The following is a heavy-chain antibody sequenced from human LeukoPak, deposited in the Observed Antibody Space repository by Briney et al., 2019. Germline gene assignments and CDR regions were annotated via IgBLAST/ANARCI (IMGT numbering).Heavy chain of an antibody. J-gene: IGHJ5*02. V-gene: IGHV4-59*12. CDR3: ARDRGNWFDP. CDR1: GGSISSYY. D-gene: IGHD3-10*01. CDR2: IYYSGST. Sequence: SETLSLTCTVSGGSISSYYWSRIRQPPGKGLEWIGYIYYSGSTNYNPSLKSRVTISVDTSRNLFSLRLSSVTAADTAVYYCARDRGNWFDPWGQGTLVTVSS.